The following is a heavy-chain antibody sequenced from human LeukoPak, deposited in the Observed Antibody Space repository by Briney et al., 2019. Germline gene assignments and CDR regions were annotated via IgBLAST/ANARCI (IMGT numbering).Heavy chain of an antibody. CDR2: INGDGSST. D-gene: IGHD2-21*02. J-gene: IGHJ5*02. CDR1: GFTFSSYW. CDR3: AQYGGNFT. V-gene: IGHV3-74*01. Sequence: GGSLRLSCAAWGFTFSSYWMQGVRRARGKRRVWVSRINGDGSSTNYAASVKGRFTISRDNARNTLYLQMNSLRVEDAAIYYCAQYGGNFTWGQGTLVTVSA.